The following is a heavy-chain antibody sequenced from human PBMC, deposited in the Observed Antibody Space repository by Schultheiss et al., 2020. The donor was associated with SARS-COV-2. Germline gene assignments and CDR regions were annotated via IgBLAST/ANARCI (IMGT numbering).Heavy chain of an antibody. CDR1: GFTVSSNY. CDR3: ARDCSGGSCYPPLYYYYGMDV. Sequence: GGSLRLSCAASGFTVSSNYMSWVRQAPGKGLEWVSSISSSSSYIYYADSVKGRFTISRDNAKNSLYLQMNSLRAEDTAVYYCARDCSGGSCYPPLYYYYGMDVWGQGTTVTVSS. V-gene: IGHV3-21*01. D-gene: IGHD2-15*01. CDR2: ISSSSSYI. J-gene: IGHJ6*02.